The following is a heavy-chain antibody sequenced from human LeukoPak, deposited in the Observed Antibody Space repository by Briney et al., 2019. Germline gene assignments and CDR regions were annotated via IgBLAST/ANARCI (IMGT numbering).Heavy chain of an antibody. CDR3: ARAGCSSTSCYTPPKYYYYYYGMDV. Sequence: PSETLSLTCAVYGGSFSGYYWSWIRQPPGKGLGWIGEINHSGSTNYNPSLKSRVTISVDTSKNQFSLKLSSVTAADKAVYYCARAGCSSTSCYTPPKYYYYYYGMDVWGQGTTVTVSS. V-gene: IGHV4-34*01. D-gene: IGHD2-2*02. J-gene: IGHJ6*02. CDR1: GGSFSGYY. CDR2: INHSGST.